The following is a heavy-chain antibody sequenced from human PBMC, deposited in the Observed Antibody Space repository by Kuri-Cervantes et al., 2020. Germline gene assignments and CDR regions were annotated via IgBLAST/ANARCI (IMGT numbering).Heavy chain of an antibody. CDR2: INSDGSST. CDR3: VSHFGVLIHH. D-gene: IGHD3-3*01. V-gene: IGHV3-74*01. Sequence: GESLKISCAAFSSYWMHWVRQAPGKGLVWVSRINSDGSSTSYADSVKGRFTISRDNTENSLYLQMNNLRAEDTAVYYCVSHFGVLIHHWGQGTQVTVSS. J-gene: IGHJ5*02. CDR1: SSYW.